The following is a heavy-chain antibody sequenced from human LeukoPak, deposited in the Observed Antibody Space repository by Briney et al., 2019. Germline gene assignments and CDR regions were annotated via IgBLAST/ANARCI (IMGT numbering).Heavy chain of an antibody. J-gene: IGHJ4*02. CDR2: IQYDGTVE. CDR1: GVTLTDFN. CDR3: GRGAAVAVDH. D-gene: IGHD6-19*01. V-gene: IGHV3-30*02. Sequence: GGSLGLSCAASGVTLTDFNMHWVRQAPGRGLEYVAFIQYDGTVEYYADSVKGRFTMSRDKSKNTLYLHVNSLRREDTAVYFCGRGAAVAVDHWGQGTLVSVSS.